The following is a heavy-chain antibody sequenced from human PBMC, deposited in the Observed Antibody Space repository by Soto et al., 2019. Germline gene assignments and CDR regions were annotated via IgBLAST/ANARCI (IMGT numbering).Heavy chain of an antibody. V-gene: IGHV4-34*01. CDR1: GGSFSGYY. J-gene: IGHJ6*02. Sequence: SETLSLTCAVYGGSFSGYYWSWIRQPPGEGLEWIGEINHSGSTNYNPSLKSRVTISVDTSKNQFSLKLSSVTAADTAVYYCARFRAYYDFWSGYYSAHYGMDVWGQGTTVTVSS. D-gene: IGHD3-3*01. CDR2: INHSGST. CDR3: ARFRAYYDFWSGYYSAHYGMDV.